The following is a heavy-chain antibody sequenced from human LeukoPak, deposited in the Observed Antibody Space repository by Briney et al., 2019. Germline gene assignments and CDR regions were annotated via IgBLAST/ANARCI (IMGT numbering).Heavy chain of an antibody. V-gene: IGHV3-21*01. CDR1: GFTFSSYS. J-gene: IGHJ6*03. D-gene: IGHD6-6*01. CDR2: ISSSSDYI. CDR3: ARDNRGWQGIAARPKRSDYYYMDV. Sequence: GGSLRLSCAASGFTFSSYSMNWVRQAPGKGLEWVSSISSSSDYIYYADSAKGRFTISRDNAKNSLYLQMNSLRAEDTAVYYCARDNRGWQGIAARPKRSDYYYMDVWGKGTTVTVSS.